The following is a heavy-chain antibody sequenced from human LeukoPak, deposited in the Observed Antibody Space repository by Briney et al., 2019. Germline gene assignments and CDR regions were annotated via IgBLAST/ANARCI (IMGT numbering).Heavy chain of an antibody. V-gene: IGHV3-7*01. CDR3: ARVRRLGYFDY. Sequence: GGSLRLSCAASAFTFSSYWMSWVRQAPGKGLEWVANIKQDGSEKYYVDSVKGRFTISRDNAKNSLYLQMNSLRAEDTAVYYCARVRRLGYFDYWGQGTLVTVSS. CDR1: AFTFSSYW. D-gene: IGHD4-17*01. CDR2: IKQDGSEK. J-gene: IGHJ4*02.